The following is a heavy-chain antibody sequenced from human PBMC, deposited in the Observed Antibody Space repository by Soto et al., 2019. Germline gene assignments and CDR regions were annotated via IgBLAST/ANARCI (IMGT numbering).Heavy chain of an antibody. CDR1: GGSISSSNW. D-gene: IGHD5-18*01. CDR3: ARDSKQSKGEWVRQRWLRPILDYAMDF. CDR2: IYHSGST. V-gene: IGHV4-4*02. J-gene: IGHJ6*02. Sequence: NLSLTCAVSGGSISSSNWWSWVRQPPGKGLEWIGEIYHSGSTNYNPSLKSRVTISVDTSKNQFSLKLSSVTAADTAVYYCARDSKQSKGEWVRQRWLRPILDYAMDFWGQGTTVT.